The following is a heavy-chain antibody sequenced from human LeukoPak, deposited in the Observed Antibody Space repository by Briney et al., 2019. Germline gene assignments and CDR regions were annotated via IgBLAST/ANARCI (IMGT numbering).Heavy chain of an antibody. J-gene: IGHJ4*02. CDR1: GYTFTSYH. CDR2: INPSGGST. Sequence: ASVKVSCKASGYTFTSYHMHWVRQAPGQGLEWMGIINPSGGSTSYTQKFQGRVTMTRDTSTTTVYMELSSLRSDDTAVYYCASVTRYCSSTSCPKYFDYWGQGTLVTVSS. D-gene: IGHD2-2*01. V-gene: IGHV1-46*01. CDR3: ASVTRYCSSTSCPKYFDY.